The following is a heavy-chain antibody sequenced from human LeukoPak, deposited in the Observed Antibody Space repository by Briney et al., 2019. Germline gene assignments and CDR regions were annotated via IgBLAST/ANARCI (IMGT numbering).Heavy chain of an antibody. J-gene: IGHJ4*02. V-gene: IGHV4-30-4*01. CDR3: ARTADLWFGANLPFDY. Sequence: SETLSLTCTVSGGSISSGDYYWRWIRQPPGKGLEWLGYIYYSGSTYYNPSLKSRVTISVDTSKNQFSLKLSSVTAADTAVYYCARTADLWFGANLPFDYWGQGTLVTVSS. CDR1: GGSISSGDYY. D-gene: IGHD3-10*01. CDR2: IYYSGST.